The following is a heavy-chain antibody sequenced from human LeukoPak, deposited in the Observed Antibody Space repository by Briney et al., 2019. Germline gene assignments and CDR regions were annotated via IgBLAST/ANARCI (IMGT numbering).Heavy chain of an antibody. Sequence: GGSLRLSCAASGYTFSSYGLHWVRQAPGKGLEWVAVIWYDGSNKYYADSVKGRFTNSRDNSKNTLYLQMNSLRAEDAAVYYCARGRGDSSGYYSYYFDYWGQGALVTVCS. D-gene: IGHD3-22*01. CDR3: ARGRGDSSGYYSYYFDY. CDR2: IWYDGSNK. J-gene: IGHJ4*02. V-gene: IGHV3-33*01. CDR1: GYTFSSYG.